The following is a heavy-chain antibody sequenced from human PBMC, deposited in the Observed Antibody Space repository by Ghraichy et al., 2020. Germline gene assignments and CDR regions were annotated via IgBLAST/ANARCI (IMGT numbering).Heavy chain of an antibody. CDR2: ISGSGGST. V-gene: IGHV3-23*01. CDR3: EKTLVPAATTTPLFFDY. CDR1: GFTFSSYA. J-gene: IGHJ4*02. Sequence: GESLNISCAASGFTFSSYAMSWVRQAPGKGLEWVSAISGSGGSTYYADSVKGRFTISRDNSKNTLYLQMNSLRAEDTAVYYCEKTLVPAATTTPLFFDYWGQGTLVTVSS. D-gene: IGHD2-2*01.